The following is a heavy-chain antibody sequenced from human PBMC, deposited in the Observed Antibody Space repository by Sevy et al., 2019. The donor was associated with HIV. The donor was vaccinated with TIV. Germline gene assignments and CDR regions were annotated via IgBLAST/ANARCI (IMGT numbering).Heavy chain of an antibody. CDR3: ATTKDYYDSSGSPFDS. D-gene: IGHD3-22*01. J-gene: IGHJ4*02. CDR2: FDPEDGET. V-gene: IGHV1-24*01. CDR1: GYTLSEIS. Sequence: ASVKVSCKVSGYTLSEISMHWVRQAPGKGLEWMGSFDPEDGETIYAQKFQARVTMTEDTSTDTAYMELSSLRSDDTAVYYCATTKDYYDSSGSPFDSWGQGPLVTVSS.